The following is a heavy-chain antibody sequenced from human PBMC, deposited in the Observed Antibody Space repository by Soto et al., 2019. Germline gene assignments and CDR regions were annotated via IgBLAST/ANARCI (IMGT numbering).Heavy chain of an antibody. V-gene: IGHV1-3*05. Sequence: QVQLVQSGAEEKKPGASVKVSCKASGYTFTSYAMHWVRQAPGQRLEWMGWINAGNGNTKYSQKFQGRVTITRDTSASTAYMELSSLRSEDTAVYYCARDPYVVGTAIHYYYGMDVWGQGTTVTVSS. CDR3: ARDPYVVGTAIHYYYGMDV. CDR1: GYTFTSYA. D-gene: IGHD2-21*02. J-gene: IGHJ6*02. CDR2: INAGNGNT.